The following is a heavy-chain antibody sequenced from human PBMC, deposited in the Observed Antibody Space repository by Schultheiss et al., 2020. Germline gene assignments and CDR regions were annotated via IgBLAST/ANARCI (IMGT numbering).Heavy chain of an antibody. CDR3: ARHAMIVVVYGYFDY. CDR1: ADSISNSHYL. J-gene: IGHJ4*01. V-gene: IGHV4-39*01. CDR2: IYRGGST. D-gene: IGHD3-22*01. Sequence: SETLSLTCSVSADSISNSHYLWGWIRHPPGKGLEWIGSIYRGGSTYYNPSLKSRVTMSVDTSKNQFSLNLSSVTATDTAVYYCARHAMIVVVYGYFDYWGHGTLVNVSS.